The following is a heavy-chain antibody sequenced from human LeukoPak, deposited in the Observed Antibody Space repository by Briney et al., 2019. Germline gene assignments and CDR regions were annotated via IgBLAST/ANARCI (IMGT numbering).Heavy chain of an antibody. V-gene: IGHV7-4-1*02. CDR1: GYTFTSYA. J-gene: IGHJ4*02. CDR3: AREEIIAVAGSGEYFGY. Sequence: ASVTVSCKASGYTFTSYAMNWVRQAPGQGLEWMGWINTNTGNPTYAQGFTGRFVFSLDASVSTAYLQISSLKAEDTAVYYCAREEIIAVAGSGEYFGYWGQGTLVTVSS. CDR2: INTNTGNP. D-gene: IGHD6-19*01.